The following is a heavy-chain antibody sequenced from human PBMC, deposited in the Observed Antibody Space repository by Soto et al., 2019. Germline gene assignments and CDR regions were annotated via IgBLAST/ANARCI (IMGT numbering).Heavy chain of an antibody. CDR3: ATQRGKAIFGPLDY. Sequence: SVKVSCKASGGTFSSYAISWVRQAPGQGLEWMGGIIPIFGTANYAQKFQGRVTITADESTSTAYMELSRLRSDDTAVYYCATQRGKAIFGPLDYWGQGTLVTSPQ. V-gene: IGHV1-69*13. CDR2: IIPIFGTA. CDR1: GGTFSSYA. J-gene: IGHJ4*02. D-gene: IGHD3-3*01.